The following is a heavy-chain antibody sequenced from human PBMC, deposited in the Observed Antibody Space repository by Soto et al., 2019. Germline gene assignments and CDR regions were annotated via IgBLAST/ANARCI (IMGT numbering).Heavy chain of an antibody. CDR1: GFTFTSSA. D-gene: IGHD3-10*01. CDR2: IVVGSGNT. CDR3: AADKLLWFGELLPNYYYGMDV. V-gene: IGHV1-58*01. Sequence: QMQLVQSGPEVKKPGTSVKVSCKASGFTFTSSAVQWVRQARGQRLEWIGWIVVGSGNTNYAQKFQERVTMTRDMTTSTANMELRSPRSEDTAVYYCAADKLLWFGELLPNYYYGMDVWGQGTTVTVSS. J-gene: IGHJ6*02.